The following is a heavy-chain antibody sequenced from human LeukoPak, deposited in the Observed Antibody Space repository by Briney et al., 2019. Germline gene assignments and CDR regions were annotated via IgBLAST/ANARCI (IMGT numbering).Heavy chain of an antibody. CDR3: ARDRGDGDYYFDY. CDR1: GFTFSSYA. CDR2: ISGSGGST. V-gene: IGHV3-23*01. D-gene: IGHD4-17*01. Sequence: PGGSLRLSCAASGFTFSSYAMSWVRQAPGKGLQWFSAISGSGGSTHYEDSVKVRFTISSDNSKNTLYLQMQSLRAEDKAVYYCARDRGDGDYYFDYWGQGTLVTVSS. J-gene: IGHJ4*02.